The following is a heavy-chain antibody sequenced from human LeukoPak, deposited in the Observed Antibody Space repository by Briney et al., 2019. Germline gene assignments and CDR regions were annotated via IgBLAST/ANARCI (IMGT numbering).Heavy chain of an antibody. D-gene: IGHD6-13*01. Sequence: SETLSLTCAVYGGSFSGYYWSWIRQPPGKGLEWIGEINHSGSTNYNPSLKSRVTISVDTSKNHFSLKLSSVTAADTAVYYCARGGGRAAAGTSNWFDPWGQGTLVTVSS. CDR3: ARGGGRAAAGTSNWFDP. J-gene: IGHJ5*02. V-gene: IGHV4-34*01. CDR1: GGSFSGYY. CDR2: INHSGST.